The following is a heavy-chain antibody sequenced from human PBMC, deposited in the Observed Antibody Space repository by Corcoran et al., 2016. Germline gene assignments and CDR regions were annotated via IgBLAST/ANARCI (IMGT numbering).Heavy chain of an antibody. CDR1: GFNFNVAW. CDR3: TAIFRPPPQDAFHI. CDR2: IKSKGSGETT. Sequence: EVQLVESGGDLVKPGESLRLSCAASGFNFNVAWMTWVRQAPGKGLEWVGLIKSKGSGETTDYAASVEGRFTISRDDSVNTVYLQMNSLKAEDTCVYFCTAIFRPPPQDAFHIWGQGTMVTVSS. D-gene: IGHD3-9*01. J-gene: IGHJ3*02. V-gene: IGHV3-15*07.